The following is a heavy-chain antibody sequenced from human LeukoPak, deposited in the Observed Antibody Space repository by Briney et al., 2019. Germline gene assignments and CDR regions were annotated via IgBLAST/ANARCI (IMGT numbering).Heavy chain of an antibody. CDR2: INPNSGGT. V-gene: IGHV1-2*02. CDR3: ARDNKVATICMDY. CDR1: GYTFTGYY. Sequence: ASVKVSCKASGYTFTGYYIHWVRQAPGQGLEWMGWINPNSGGTNYAQKFQGRVTMTRDTSISTAYMELSRLRSDDTAVYYCARDNKVATICMDYWGQGTLVTVSS. D-gene: IGHD5-12*01. J-gene: IGHJ4*02.